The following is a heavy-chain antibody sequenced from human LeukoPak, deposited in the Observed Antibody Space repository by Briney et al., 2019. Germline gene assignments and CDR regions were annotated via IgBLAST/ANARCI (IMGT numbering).Heavy chain of an antibody. D-gene: IGHD2-2*01. CDR3: ARDIATVVHQE. J-gene: IGHJ4*02. CDR1: GYTFTSYG. V-gene: IGHV1-18*01. CDR2: ISGYSGNT. Sequence: WASVEVSRKASGYTFTSYGISWVRQAPGQGLEWMGWISGYSGNTNYVQKFQGRVTMATDTSTSTVYMELRSLRSDDTAVYYCARDIATVVHQEWGQGTLVTVSS.